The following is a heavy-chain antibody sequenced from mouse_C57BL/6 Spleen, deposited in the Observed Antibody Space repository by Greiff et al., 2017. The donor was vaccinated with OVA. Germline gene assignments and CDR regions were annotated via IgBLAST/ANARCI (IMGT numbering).Heavy chain of an antibody. CDR2: ISNGGGST. J-gene: IGHJ4*01. CDR1: GFTFSDYY. CDR3: ARRELRQYYYAMDY. V-gene: IGHV5-12*01. D-gene: IGHD2-4*01. Sequence: EVNVVESGGGLVQPGGSLKLSCAASGFTFSDYYMYWVRQTPEKRLEWVAYISNGGGSTYYPDTVKGRFTISRDNAKNTLYLQMSRLKSEDTAMYYCARRELRQYYYAMDYWGQGTSVTVSS.